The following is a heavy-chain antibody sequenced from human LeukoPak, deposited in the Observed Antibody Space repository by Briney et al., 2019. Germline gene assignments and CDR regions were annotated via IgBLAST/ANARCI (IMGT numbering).Heavy chain of an antibody. D-gene: IGHD3-22*01. Sequence: GGPLRSPCAALGFTFSSNGLNWVRQAPGKGLEGVAVIWYDGSNKYYADSVKGRFTISRDNSKNTLYLQMNSLRAEDTAVYYCAGSYYYDSSHTVDYWGQGTLVTVSS. CDR3: AGSYYYDSSHTVDY. CDR2: IWYDGSNK. J-gene: IGHJ4*02. CDR1: GFTFSSNG. V-gene: IGHV3-33*01.